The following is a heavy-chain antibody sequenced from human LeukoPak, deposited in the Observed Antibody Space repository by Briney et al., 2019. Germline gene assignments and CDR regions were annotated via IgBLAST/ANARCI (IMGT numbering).Heavy chain of an antibody. D-gene: IGHD3-22*01. V-gene: IGHV4-39*07. Sequence: SETLSLTCSVSGGSIRSTTYYWGWIRQPPGKGLEWIGSIYYSGNTYYSPSLMSRVTISVDTSKNQFSLNLSSVTAADTAVYYCARAPHFFDTSGSRYYFDYWGQGALVTVSS. CDR1: GGSIRSTTYY. J-gene: IGHJ4*02. CDR2: IYYSGNT. CDR3: ARAPHFFDTSGSRYYFDY.